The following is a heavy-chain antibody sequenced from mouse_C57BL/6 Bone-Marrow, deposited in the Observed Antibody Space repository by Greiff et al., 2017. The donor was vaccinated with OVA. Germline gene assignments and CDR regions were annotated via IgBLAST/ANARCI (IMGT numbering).Heavy chain of an antibody. D-gene: IGHD2-4*01. V-gene: IGHV1-81*01. J-gene: IGHJ2*01. CDR3: ARCGGLRRGNYFDD. CDR2: IYPRSGNT. CDR1: GYTFTSYG. Sequence: VQLQQSGAELARPGASVKLSCKASGYTFTSYGISWVKQRTGQGLEWIGEIYPRSGNTYYNEKFKGKATLTADKSSSTAYMELRSLTSEDSAVYFCARCGGLRRGNYFDDWGQGTTLTVSS.